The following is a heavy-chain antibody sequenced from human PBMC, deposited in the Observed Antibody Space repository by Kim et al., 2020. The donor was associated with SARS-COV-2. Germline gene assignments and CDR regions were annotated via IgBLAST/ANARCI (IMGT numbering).Heavy chain of an antibody. V-gene: IGHV3-74*01. J-gene: IGHJ4*02. D-gene: IGHD2-21*02. Sequence: ADSVKGRFTISRDNAKNTLYLQINSLRAEDTAVYYCARPRPDSGGNSYFDYWGQGTLVTVSS. CDR3: ARPRPDSGGNSYFDY.